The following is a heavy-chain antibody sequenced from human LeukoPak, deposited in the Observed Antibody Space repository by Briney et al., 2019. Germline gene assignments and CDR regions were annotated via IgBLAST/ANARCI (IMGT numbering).Heavy chain of an antibody. J-gene: IGHJ4*02. D-gene: IGHD5-18*01. CDR2: ISASGSTI. CDR1: GFSFRSYS. V-gene: IGHV3-48*01. CDR3: ARDHGDSAMVIAPFFDY. Sequence: PGGSLRLSCAASGFSFRSYSMNWVRQAPGKGLEWVSYISASGSTIFYADSVKGRFTISRDDAKNSLYLQVNSLRAEDTAVYYCARDHGDSAMVIAPFFDYWGQGTLVTASS.